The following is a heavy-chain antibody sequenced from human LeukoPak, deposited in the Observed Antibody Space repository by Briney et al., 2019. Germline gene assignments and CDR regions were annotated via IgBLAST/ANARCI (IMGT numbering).Heavy chain of an antibody. CDR1: GFTFSSYA. D-gene: IGHD3-22*01. V-gene: IGHV3-66*01. J-gene: IGHJ4*02. CDR2: IYSGGST. Sequence: GGSLRLSCAASGFTFSSYAMSWVRQAPGKGLEWVSVIYSGGSTYYADSVKGRFTISRDNSKNTLYLQMNSLRAEDTAVYYCARGSYYYDSSGSLFDYWGQGTLVTVSS. CDR3: ARGSYYYDSSGSLFDY.